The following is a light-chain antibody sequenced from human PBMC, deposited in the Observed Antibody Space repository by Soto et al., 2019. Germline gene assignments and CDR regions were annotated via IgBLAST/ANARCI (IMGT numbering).Light chain of an antibody. Sequence: EIVLTQSPATLSLSPGERATLSCRASQSVSSYLAWYQQKPGQAPRLLIYDASNRATGIPARFSGSGSRTDFTLPISSLEPEDLAVYYCQQRSNWPLLTFGGGTKVEIK. CDR1: QSVSSY. CDR2: DAS. V-gene: IGKV3-11*01. CDR3: QQRSNWPLLT. J-gene: IGKJ4*01.